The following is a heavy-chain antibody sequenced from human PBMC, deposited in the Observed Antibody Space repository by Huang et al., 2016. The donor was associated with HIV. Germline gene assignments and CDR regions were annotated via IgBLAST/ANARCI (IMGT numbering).Heavy chain of an antibody. J-gene: IGHJ4*02. CDR2: VSFDGSNR. Sequence: QVHLAESGGGVVRPGNSLRRSCSASGFTFTQSGMHWVRQAPGKGLEWVAAVSFDGSNRFDRDSVKGRFIISRDNSKNMLYLQMSSLRIEDTAVYYCVREGLRSTFTSSWYYFDSWGQGTLVTVSS. CDR3: VREGLRSTFTSSWYYFDS. CDR1: GFTFTQSG. V-gene: IGHV3-30*03. D-gene: IGHD3-16*01.